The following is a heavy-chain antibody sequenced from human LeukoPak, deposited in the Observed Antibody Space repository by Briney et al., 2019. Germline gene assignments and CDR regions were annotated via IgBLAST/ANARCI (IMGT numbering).Heavy chain of an antibody. J-gene: IGHJ5*02. Sequence: GGSLRLSCSASGFTFSTYSMNWVRQAPGKGLEWVSSISGRSSDIRYVDSVKGRFTISRDNSKNSLYLQMERLSIDDMAVYYCARDAIVVVVAATGASWFDPWGQGTLVTVSS. V-gene: IGHV3-21*01. CDR1: GFTFSTYS. CDR3: ARDAIVVVVAATGASWFDP. D-gene: IGHD2-15*01. CDR2: ISGRSSDI.